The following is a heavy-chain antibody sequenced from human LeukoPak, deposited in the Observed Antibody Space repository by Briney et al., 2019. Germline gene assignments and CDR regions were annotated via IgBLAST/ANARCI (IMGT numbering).Heavy chain of an antibody. D-gene: IGHD3-10*01. CDR1: GFTFINYG. CDR3: AKGPYGSGSYYNDY. J-gene: IGHJ4*02. V-gene: IGHV3-23*01. Sequence: RGGSLRLSCAASGFTFINYGMSWARQAPGKGLEWVSVISGGGRTTFYADSVKGRFTISRDNSKNPLYQKMNSLSAENTAVYYCAKGPYGSGSYYNDYWGQGTLVTVSS. CDR2: ISGGGRTT.